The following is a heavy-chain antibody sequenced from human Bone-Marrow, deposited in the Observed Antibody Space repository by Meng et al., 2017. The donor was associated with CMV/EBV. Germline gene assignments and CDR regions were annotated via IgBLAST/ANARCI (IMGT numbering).Heavy chain of an antibody. CDR3: ARPTYDYDFWSGVGWGNYYYGMDV. CDR1: GYTFTSYD. J-gene: IGHJ6*02. V-gene: IGHV1-8*03. Sequence: ASVKVSCKASGYTFTSYDINWVRQATGQGLEWMGWMNPNSGNTGYAQKFQGRVTITRNTSISTAYMELSSLRSEDTAVYYCARPTYDYDFWSGVGWGNYYYGMDVWGQGTTVTVSS. CDR2: MNPNSGNT. D-gene: IGHD3-3*01.